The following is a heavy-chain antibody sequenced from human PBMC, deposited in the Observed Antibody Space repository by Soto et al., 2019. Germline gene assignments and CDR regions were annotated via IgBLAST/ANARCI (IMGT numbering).Heavy chain of an antibody. CDR2: ITASGGRT. D-gene: IGHD4-17*01. V-gene: IGHV3-23*01. CDR1: GFTFSSYA. J-gene: IGHJ5*01. Sequence: EVHLLESGGGLVQPGGSLRLSCTASGFTFSSYAMTWVRQAPGRGLEGVSGITASGGRTYYADSVKGRFTVSRDNSKSTLYLQMNRLRAEDTAVYYCAKDTRYGDYVRWFDSWGQGTLVTVSS. CDR3: AKDTRYGDYVRWFDS.